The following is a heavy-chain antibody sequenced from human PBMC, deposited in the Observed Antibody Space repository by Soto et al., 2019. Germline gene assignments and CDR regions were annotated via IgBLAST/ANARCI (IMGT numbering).Heavy chain of an antibody. CDR1: GFTFSSYW. D-gene: IGHD5-12*01. J-gene: IGHJ4*02. CDR3: ARANSGWGPNAY. V-gene: IGHV3-74*01. Sequence: EVQLVESGGGLVQPGGSLRLSCAASGFTFSSYWMYWVRQAPGKGLVWVSRINSDGSSTSYADSVKGRFTISRDNAKNTVYLQMNRLRAEDTAVYYCARANSGWGPNAYWGQGTLVTVSS. CDR2: INSDGSST.